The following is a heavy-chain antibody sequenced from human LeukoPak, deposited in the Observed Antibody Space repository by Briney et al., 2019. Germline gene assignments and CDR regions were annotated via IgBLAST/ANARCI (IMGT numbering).Heavy chain of an antibody. CDR3: VRGRRGDY. J-gene: IGHJ4*02. Sequence: PSETLSLTCAVYGGSFSGYYWSWIRQPPGKGLEWIGEINHSGSTNYNPSLKSRVTISVDTSKNQFSLKLSSVTAADTAVYYCVRGRRGDYWGQGTLVTVSS. CDR2: INHSGST. V-gene: IGHV4-34*01. CDR1: GGSFSGYY.